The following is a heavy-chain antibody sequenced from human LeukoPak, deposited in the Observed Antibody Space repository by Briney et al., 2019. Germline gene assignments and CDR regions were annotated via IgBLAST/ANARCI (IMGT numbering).Heavy chain of an antibody. J-gene: IGHJ4*02. CDR3: ARVGGYRSSTSCYTY. D-gene: IGHD2-2*02. CDR2: MNPNSGNT. Sequence: GASVKVSCKASGYTFTSDHMHWVRQAPGQGLEWMGWMNPNSGNTGYAQKFQGRVTMTRNTSISTAYMELSSLRSEDTAVYYCARVGGYRSSTSCYTYWGQGTLVTVSS. CDR1: GYTFTSDH. V-gene: IGHV1-8*01.